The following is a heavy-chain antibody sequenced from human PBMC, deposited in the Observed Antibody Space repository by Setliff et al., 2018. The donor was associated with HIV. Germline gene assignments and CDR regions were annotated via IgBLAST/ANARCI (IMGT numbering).Heavy chain of an antibody. V-gene: IGHV4-34*01. CDR2: INHSGGT. Sequence: SETLSLTCAVYGGSFSGYYWSWIRQSPGKGLEWIGEINHSGGTNYSPSLKSRVTISVDTSKNQFSLKLSSVNAADTAVYYCARGARRVIAVAGRFDYWGQGSPVTVSS. D-gene: IGHD6-19*01. CDR1: GGSFSGYY. CDR3: ARGARRVIAVAGRFDY. J-gene: IGHJ4*02.